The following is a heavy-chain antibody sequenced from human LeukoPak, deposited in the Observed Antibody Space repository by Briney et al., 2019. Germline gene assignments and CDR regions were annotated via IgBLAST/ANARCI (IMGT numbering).Heavy chain of an antibody. D-gene: IGHD6-19*01. J-gene: IGHJ4*02. CDR2: IRGSGGST. CDR3: AKESSAWQVYYFDY. Sequence: GGSLRLSCAASGFTFSSYAMSWVRQAPGKGLEWVSTIRGSGGSTYYADSVKGRFTISRDISKNTLYLQMNSLRAEDTAVYYCAKESSAWQVYYFDYWGQGTLVTVSS. V-gene: IGHV3-23*01. CDR1: GFTFSSYA.